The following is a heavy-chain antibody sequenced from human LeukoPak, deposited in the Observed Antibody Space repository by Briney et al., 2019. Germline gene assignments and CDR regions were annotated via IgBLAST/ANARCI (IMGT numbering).Heavy chain of an antibody. D-gene: IGHD4-11*01. CDR1: GFPFSNYW. J-gene: IGHJ4*02. CDR2: IKQDGGEE. CDR3: AREDHSNYNY. Sequence: GGSLRLSCAASGFPFSNYWMSWVRQAPGKGLEWVASIKQDGGEEFYVDSVKGRFSISRGNAKNSLYLQMNSLRAEDTAVYYCAREDHSNYNYWGQGTLVTVSS. V-gene: IGHV3-7*01.